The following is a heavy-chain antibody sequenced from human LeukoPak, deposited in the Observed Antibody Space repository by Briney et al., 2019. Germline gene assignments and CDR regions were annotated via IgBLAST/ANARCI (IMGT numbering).Heavy chain of an antibody. Sequence: GGSLRLSCAASGFTFSDYYMSWIRQAPGKGLEGVSYISSSGGVIYYADSLKGRVTISRDDAENSLYLQLNSLRVEDTAVYYCTRGRRTNEYWGQGTLVTVSS. CDR3: TRGRRTNEY. CDR1: GFTFSDYY. V-gene: IGHV3-11*04. D-gene: IGHD1-1*01. CDR2: ISSSGGVI. J-gene: IGHJ4*02.